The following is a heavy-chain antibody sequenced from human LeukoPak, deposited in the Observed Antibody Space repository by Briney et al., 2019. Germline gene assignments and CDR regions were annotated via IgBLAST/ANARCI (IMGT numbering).Heavy chain of an antibody. CDR3: ARDRPAANWFDP. J-gene: IGHJ5*02. D-gene: IGHD2-2*01. CDR2: IYYSGST. V-gene: IGHV4-59*01. CDR1: GGSISSYY. Sequence: PSETLSLTCTVSGGSISSYYWSWIRQPPGKGLEWIGYIYYSGSTNYNPSLTSRGTISVHPSKNQLSLKLSSVPAADTALYYCARDRPAANWFDPWGQGTLVTVSS.